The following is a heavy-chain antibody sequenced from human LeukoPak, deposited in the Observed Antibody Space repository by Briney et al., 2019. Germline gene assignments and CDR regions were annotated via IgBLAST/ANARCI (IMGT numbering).Heavy chain of an antibody. CDR1: GFTFSGSA. D-gene: IGHD6-19*01. CDR2: IRSKANSYAT. CDR3: ARPGIAVAHAFDI. J-gene: IGHJ3*02. V-gene: IGHV3-73*01. Sequence: GGSLRLSCAASGFTFSGSAMHWVRQASGKGLEWVGRIRSKANSYATAYAASVKGRFTISRDDSKNTAYLQMNSLKTEDTAVYYCARPGIAVAHAFDIWGQGTMVTVSS.